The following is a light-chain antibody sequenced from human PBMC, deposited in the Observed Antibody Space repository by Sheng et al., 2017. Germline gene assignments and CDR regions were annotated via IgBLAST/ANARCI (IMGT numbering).Light chain of an antibody. CDR2: YAS. J-gene: IGKJ4*01. V-gene: IGKV3-11*01. CDR3: HQRSNWPPA. CDR1: QSIGSRN. Sequence: EIVLTQSPGTLSLSPGERATLSCRASQSIGSRNLAWYQQRPGQAPRLLIYYASHRVTGIPDRFGGSGSGTDFTFTISSLEPEDYAVYYCHQRSNWPPAFGGGTRVEIK.